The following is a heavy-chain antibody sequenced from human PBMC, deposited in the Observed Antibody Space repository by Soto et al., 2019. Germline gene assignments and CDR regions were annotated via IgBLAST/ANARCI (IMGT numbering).Heavy chain of an antibody. V-gene: IGHV1-69*02. J-gene: IGHJ4*02. Sequence: SVKVSCKASGYTFTGYYMHWVRQAPGQGLEWMGRIIPILGIANYAQKFQGRVTITADKSTSTAYMELSSLRSEDTAVYYCAMGVVPAAEYFDYWGQGTLVTVSS. CDR1: GYTFTGYY. D-gene: IGHD2-2*01. CDR3: AMGVVPAAEYFDY. CDR2: IIPILGIA.